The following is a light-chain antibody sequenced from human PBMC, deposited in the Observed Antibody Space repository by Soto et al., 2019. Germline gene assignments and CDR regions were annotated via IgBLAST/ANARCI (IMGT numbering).Light chain of an antibody. CDR3: QQYNSYPLT. CDR1: HSISSW. Sequence: DIQMTQSPSTLSASVGDRVTITCRASHSISSWLAWYQQKPGKAPMLLIYKASSLESGVPSRFSGSGSGTDFTLTISSLQPDDFATYYCQQYNSYPLTFGQGTKVDIK. V-gene: IGKV1-5*03. CDR2: KAS. J-gene: IGKJ1*01.